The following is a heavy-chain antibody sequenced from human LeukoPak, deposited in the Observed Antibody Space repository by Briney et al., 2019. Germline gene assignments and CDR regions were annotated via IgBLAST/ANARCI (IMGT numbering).Heavy chain of an antibody. V-gene: IGHV4-39*01. D-gene: IGHD4-17*01. J-gene: IGHJ4*02. CDR1: GASISRSDYF. CDR2: IYYSGST. CDR3: ARSSKYGDPFNY. Sequence: SETLSLTCTVSGASISRSDYFWGWIRQPPGKGLEWIGSIYYSGSTYYSPSLKGRVTISVDTSKNQFSLKLNSVTAADTAVYYCARSSKYGDPFNYWGQGTLVTVSS.